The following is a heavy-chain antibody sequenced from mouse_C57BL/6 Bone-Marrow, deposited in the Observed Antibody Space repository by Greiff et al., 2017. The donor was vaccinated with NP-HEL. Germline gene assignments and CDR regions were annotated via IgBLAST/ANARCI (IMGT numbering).Heavy chain of an antibody. V-gene: IGHV1-5*01. CDR2: IYPGNSDT. J-gene: IGHJ4*01. D-gene: IGHD1-1*01. CDR1: GYTFTSYW. Sequence: VQLKQSGTVLARPGASVKMSCKTSGYTFTSYWMHWVKQRPGQGLEWIGAIYPGNSDTSYNQKFTGKAILTAVTSASPAYMELSRLTKEDSAVYYCTRRDYGSSYVYYYAMDYWGQGTTVTVSS. CDR3: TRRDYGSSYVYYYAMDY.